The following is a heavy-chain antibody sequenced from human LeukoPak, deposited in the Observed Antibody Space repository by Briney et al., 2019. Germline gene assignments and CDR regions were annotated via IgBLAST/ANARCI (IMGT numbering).Heavy chain of an antibody. CDR2: IDPNSSGT. CDR3: ARMAHGSYY. V-gene: IGHV1-2*02. J-gene: IGHJ4*02. CDR1: GYTLTDHY. D-gene: IGHD1-26*01. Sequence: ASVRVSCKASGYTLTDHYMHWVRQAPGQGLEWMGWIDPNSSGTKYAQKFQGRVTMTRDTSINTAYMELSSLRSDDTAVFSCARMAHGSYYWGQGTLVTVSS.